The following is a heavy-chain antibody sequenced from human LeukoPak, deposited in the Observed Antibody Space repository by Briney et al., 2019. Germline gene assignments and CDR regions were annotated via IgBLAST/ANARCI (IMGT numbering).Heavy chain of an antibody. CDR3: AARHSYGSGNYPIDY. Sequence: GGSLRLSCAASGFTFSSYSMDWVRQAPGNGLEWVSSISTRSSYIYYADSVKGRFTISRDNARNSLYLQMNSLRADDTAVYYCAARHSYGSGNYPIDYWGQGTLVTVSS. D-gene: IGHD3-10*01. CDR1: GFTFSSYS. J-gene: IGHJ4*02. CDR2: ISTRSSYI. V-gene: IGHV3-21*01.